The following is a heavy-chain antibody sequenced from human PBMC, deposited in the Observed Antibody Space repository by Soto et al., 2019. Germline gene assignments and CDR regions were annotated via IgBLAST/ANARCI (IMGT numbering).Heavy chain of an antibody. CDR1: GFSLSAFW. CDR2: INPEGSEK. CDR3: AGWGNNVWY. J-gene: IGHJ4*02. V-gene: IGHV3-7*02. Sequence: EVQLVQSGGGLVQPGGSLRLSCEASGFSLSAFWMNWVRQSPRKGLEWVSNINPEGSEKVYVDSVKGRFTVSRANTQNSVSLQMDSLRAEDTAVYSCAGWGNNVWYWGQGSLVTVSS. D-gene: IGHD3-16*01.